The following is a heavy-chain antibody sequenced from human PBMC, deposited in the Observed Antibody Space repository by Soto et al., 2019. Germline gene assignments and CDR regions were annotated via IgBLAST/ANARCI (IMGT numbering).Heavy chain of an antibody. V-gene: IGHV4-4*01. CDR2: INHRGSA. J-gene: IGHJ4*02. D-gene: IGHD6-13*01. CDR3: ARYNAASGTYYFDY. CDR1: GASVSSTYW. Sequence: AETLSLTCAVSGASVSSTYWWSWVRQPPGKGPEWIGEINHRGSANYNPSLKSRVTMSLDISKSQFSLRLTSVTAADTAVYFCARYNAASGTYYFDYWGRGALVTVS.